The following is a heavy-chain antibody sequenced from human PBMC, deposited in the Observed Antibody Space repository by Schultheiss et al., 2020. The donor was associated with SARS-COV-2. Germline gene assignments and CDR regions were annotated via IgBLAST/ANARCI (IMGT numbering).Heavy chain of an antibody. J-gene: IGHJ5*02. CDR2: INPNTGVT. V-gene: IGHV1-2*02. D-gene: IGHD6-13*01. CDR1: GYTFTGYY. Sequence: ASVKVSCKASGYTFTGYYMHLVRQAPGQGLEWMGWINPNTGVTNSAQKFQGRVTMTRNTSISTAYMELSSLRSEDTAVYYCAHRDCNSSSWLNWFDPWGQGTLVTVSS. CDR3: AHRDCNSSSWLNWFDP.